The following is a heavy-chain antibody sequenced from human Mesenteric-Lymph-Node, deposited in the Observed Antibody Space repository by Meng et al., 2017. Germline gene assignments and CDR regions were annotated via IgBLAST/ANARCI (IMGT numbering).Heavy chain of an antibody. V-gene: IGHV4-61*01. CDR2: IYYSGSP. J-gene: IGHJ2*01. CDR3: ARGQKGYFDL. CDR1: GGSVSSGSYY. Sequence: QPQLRGRGPGLVRPSETVSLTCTVSGGSVSSGSYYWSCIRQPPGKGLEWIGYIYYSGSPNYNPSLKSRVTISIDTSKNQFSLKLSSVTAADTAVYYCARGQKGYFDLWGRGTLVTVSS.